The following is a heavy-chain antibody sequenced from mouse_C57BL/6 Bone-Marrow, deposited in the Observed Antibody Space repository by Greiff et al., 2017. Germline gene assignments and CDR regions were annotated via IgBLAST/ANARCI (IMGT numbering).Heavy chain of an antibody. Sequence: EVKLVESGAELVRPGASVKLSCTASGFNIKDDYMHWVKQRPEQGLEWIGWIDPENGDTEYAAKFQGQATITADTSSNTAYLQLSSLTSEDTAVYYCTLTTAWGQGTLVTVSA. V-gene: IGHV14-4*01. CDR2: IDPENGDT. D-gene: IGHD1-2*01. CDR3: TLTTA. CDR1: GFNIKDDY. J-gene: IGHJ3*02.